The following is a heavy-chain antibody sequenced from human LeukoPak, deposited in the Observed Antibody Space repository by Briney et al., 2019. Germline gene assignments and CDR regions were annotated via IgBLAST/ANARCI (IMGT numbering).Heavy chain of an antibody. V-gene: IGHV1-46*01. J-gene: IGHJ5*02. D-gene: IGHD3-3*01. Sequence: AASVKVSCKASGYTFTNYCMHWVRQAPGQGLEWMGIINPSVGIPIYAQTFQGRLTMTTDMSTSTVYMELSSLRSEDTAVYYCARQITIFGVVRFGWFDPWGQGTLVTVSS. CDR2: INPSVGIP. CDR1: GYTFTNYC. CDR3: ARQITIFGVVRFGWFDP.